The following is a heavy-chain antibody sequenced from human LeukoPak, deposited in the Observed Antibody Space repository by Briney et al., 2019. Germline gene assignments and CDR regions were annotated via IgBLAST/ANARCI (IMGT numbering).Heavy chain of an antibody. Sequence: SETLSLTCAVYGGSFSGYYWSWIRQSPGKGLEWIGEINPGGSTNYNPSLEGRVTISVDTSKNQFSLKVGYETAADTAVYYCAREHCSGGDCTTFDYWGQGNLVTVSS. V-gene: IGHV4-34*01. CDR2: INPGGST. J-gene: IGHJ4*02. CDR3: AREHCSGGDCTTFDY. D-gene: IGHD2-21*02. CDR1: GGSFSGYY.